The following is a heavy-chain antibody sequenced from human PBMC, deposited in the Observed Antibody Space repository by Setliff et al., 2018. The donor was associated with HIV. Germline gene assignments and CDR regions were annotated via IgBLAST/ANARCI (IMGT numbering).Heavy chain of an antibody. CDR1: GYTFTDYF. V-gene: IGHV1-2*02. D-gene: IGHD7-27*01. CDR2: ISPDNANT. CDR3: ARQLSNSLDH. J-gene: IGHJ4*02. Sequence: ASVKVSCKSSGYTFTDYFMHWVRQAPGQGLEWMGWISPDNANTRISQRFRGSVTMTRDRSINTAYMEFSGLTSDDTAVYYCARQLSNSLDHWGQGTLVTVSS.